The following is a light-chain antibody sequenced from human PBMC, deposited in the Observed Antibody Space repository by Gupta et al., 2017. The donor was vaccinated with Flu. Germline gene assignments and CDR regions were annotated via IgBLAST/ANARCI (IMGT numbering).Light chain of an antibody. CDR1: SFNVGNNF. CDR2: MNI. Sequence: RVNISCSGSSFNVGNNFVFWYHQIPAAAPKLLIYMNIQRPTGVPDRFSGSKSGSSASLATSDLRAEDEADYFCAASDDGLSGVVFGGGTRLTVL. CDR3: AASDDGLSGVV. J-gene: IGLJ3*02. V-gene: IGLV1-47*01.